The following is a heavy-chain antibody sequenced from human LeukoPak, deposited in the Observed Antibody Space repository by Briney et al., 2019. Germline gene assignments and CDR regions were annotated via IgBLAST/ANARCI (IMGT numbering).Heavy chain of an antibody. CDR1: GFTFSSYA. Sequence: GGSLRLSCAASGFTFSSYAMSWVRQAPGKGLEWVSAISGSGGSTYYADSVKGRFTISRDNSKNTPYLQMNSLRAEDTAVYYCAGLQRITIFGVVIWGQGTMVTVSS. CDR2: ISGSGGST. V-gene: IGHV3-23*01. J-gene: IGHJ3*02. D-gene: IGHD3-3*01. CDR3: AGLQRITIFGVVI.